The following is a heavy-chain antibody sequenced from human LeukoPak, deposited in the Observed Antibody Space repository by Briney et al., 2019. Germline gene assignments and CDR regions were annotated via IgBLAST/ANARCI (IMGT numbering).Heavy chain of an antibody. Sequence: QAGGSLRLSCAASGFTFDDYAMHWVRQAPGKGLEWVSGISWNSGSIGYADSVKGRFTISRDNAKNSLYLQMNSLRAEDTALYYCAKDLLWFGELLGGVAFDYWGQGTLVTVSS. CDR1: GFTFDDYA. CDR2: ISWNSGSI. J-gene: IGHJ4*02. D-gene: IGHD3-10*01. CDR3: AKDLLWFGELLGGVAFDY. V-gene: IGHV3-9*01.